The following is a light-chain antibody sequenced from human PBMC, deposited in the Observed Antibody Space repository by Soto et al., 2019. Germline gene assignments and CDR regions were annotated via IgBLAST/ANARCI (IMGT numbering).Light chain of an antibody. Sequence: DLPMPQSPSSLSASVGARITITCQASPDINKYLNWYQQKLGKAPKLLIDDASNLQRGVPPRFSGSGSGTHFSLSISSLQPEDSATYYCQQSENGPLSFGGGTKVDIK. V-gene: IGKV1-33*01. CDR3: QQSENGPLS. CDR2: DAS. CDR1: PDINKY. J-gene: IGKJ4*01.